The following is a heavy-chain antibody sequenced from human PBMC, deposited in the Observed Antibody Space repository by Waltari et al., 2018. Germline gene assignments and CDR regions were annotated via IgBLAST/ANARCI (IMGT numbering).Heavy chain of an antibody. Sequence: QVQLQESGPGLVKPSETLSLTCTVSGYSISSRYYWGWIRTPPGKGLDWIVSIYHSGSTYYNPALKSRVTISVDTSKNQFSLKLSSVTAADTAVYYCARKSITIFGVVIHYFDYWGQGTLVTVSS. CDR1: GYSISSRYY. CDR3: ARKSITIFGVVIHYFDY. J-gene: IGHJ4*02. D-gene: IGHD3-3*01. CDR2: IYHSGST. V-gene: IGHV4-38-2*02.